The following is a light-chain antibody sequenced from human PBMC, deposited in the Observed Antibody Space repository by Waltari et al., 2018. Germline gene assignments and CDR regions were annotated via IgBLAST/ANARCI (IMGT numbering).Light chain of an antibody. J-gene: IGKJ5*01. CDR2: DAS. CDR1: QSVSSN. CDR3: QQYNRWPPIT. Sequence: EIVMTQFTAILSVSPGETATVCCRASQSVSSNVAWYQTKPGQAPRLLIYDASTRATSIPARFRGSGSGTEFTLTISSLQSEDFAVYYCQQYNRWPPITFGQGTRLEIK. V-gene: IGKV3-15*01.